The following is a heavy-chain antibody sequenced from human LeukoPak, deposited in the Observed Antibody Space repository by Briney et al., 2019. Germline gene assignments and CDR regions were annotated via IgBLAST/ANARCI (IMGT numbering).Heavy chain of an antibody. CDR2: ISGSGGST. CDR3: AKDLRSSSGWELAAS. CDR1: GFTFSSYA. D-gene: IGHD6-19*01. J-gene: IGHJ4*02. V-gene: IGHV3-23*01. Sequence: GGSLRLSCAASGFTFSSYAMSWVRQAPGKGLEWVSAISGSGGSTYYADSVKGRFTISRDNSKNTLYLQMNSLKAEDTAVYYCAKDLRSSSGWELAASWGQGTLVTVSS.